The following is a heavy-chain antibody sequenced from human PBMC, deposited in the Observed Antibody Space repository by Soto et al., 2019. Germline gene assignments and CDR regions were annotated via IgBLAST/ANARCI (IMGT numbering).Heavy chain of an antibody. Sequence: GSLRLSCAASGFTFSSSTMNWVRQAPGKGLEWVSSISSDSVWIYYAASVKGRFTISRDNAKNSLFLQMSSLRAEDTAVYYCASGSYGDYSDWGQGTLVTVYS. V-gene: IGHV3-21*01. D-gene: IGHD4-17*01. CDR3: ASGSYGDYSD. CDR1: GFTFSSST. CDR2: ISSDSVWI. J-gene: IGHJ4*02.